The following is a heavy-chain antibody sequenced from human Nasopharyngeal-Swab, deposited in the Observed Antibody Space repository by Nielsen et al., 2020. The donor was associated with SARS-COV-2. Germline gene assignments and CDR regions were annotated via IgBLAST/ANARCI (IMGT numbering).Heavy chain of an antibody. CDR3: AKAYGGYVPFDY. D-gene: IGHD5-12*01. Sequence: GGSLRLSCAASGFTFSSYGMHWVRQAPGKGLEGVAVISYDGSNKYYADSVKGRFTISRDNSKNTLYLQMNSLRAEDTAVYYCAKAYGGYVPFDYWGQGTLVTVSS. V-gene: IGHV3-30*18. J-gene: IGHJ4*02. CDR1: GFTFSSYG. CDR2: ISYDGSNK.